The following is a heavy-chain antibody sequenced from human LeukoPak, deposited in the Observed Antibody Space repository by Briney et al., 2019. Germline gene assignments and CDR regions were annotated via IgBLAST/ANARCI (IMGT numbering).Heavy chain of an antibody. Sequence: EGSLRLSCEASGFTFSSYALSWVRQASGKGLEWVAAIGGDSSTYYTGSVRGRFTISRDNSKNTVYLQMSSLRVEDTAVYYCAKKGSYSSGWYGGHYFDSWGQGTLVTVSS. J-gene: IGHJ4*01. D-gene: IGHD6-19*01. CDR1: GFTFSSYA. CDR2: IGGDSST. CDR3: AKKGSYSSGWYGGHYFDS. V-gene: IGHV3-23*01.